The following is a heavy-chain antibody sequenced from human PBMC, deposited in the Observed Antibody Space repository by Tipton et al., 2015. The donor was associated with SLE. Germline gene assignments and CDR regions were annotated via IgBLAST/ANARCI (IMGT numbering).Heavy chain of an antibody. Sequence: GLVKPSETLSLICTVSSDSMSNYYWSWIRQPAGKGLEWIGRIYSSGSANFNPSLESRVTMSVDMSKNQFSLKVTSVTAADTAVYYCAREPKGGSYYTDVWGQGTLVTVSS. CDR2: IYSSGSA. D-gene: IGHD1-26*01. CDR1: SDSMSNYY. V-gene: IGHV4-4*07. CDR3: AREPKGGSYYTDV. J-gene: IGHJ4*02.